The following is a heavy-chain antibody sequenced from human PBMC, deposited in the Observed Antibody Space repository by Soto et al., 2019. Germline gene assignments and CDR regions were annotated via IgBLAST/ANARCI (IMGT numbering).Heavy chain of an antibody. J-gene: IGHJ5*02. CDR3: ARHKSGSDWLDP. CDR1: GGSISDISYC. Sequence: PSETLSLTCTVSGGSISDISYCWGWIRQPPGKGLQWIGCMFYSGATYYNPSLKNRVTLSVDTSNNEFSLKLVSVTAPDTAVYYCARHKSGSDWLDPWGQVTLVTV. D-gene: IGHD2-15*01. CDR2: MFYSGAT. V-gene: IGHV4-39*01.